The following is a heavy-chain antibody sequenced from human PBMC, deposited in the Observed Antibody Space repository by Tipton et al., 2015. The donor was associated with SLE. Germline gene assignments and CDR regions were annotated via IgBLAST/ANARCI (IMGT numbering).Heavy chain of an antibody. V-gene: IGHV4-59*01. Sequence: LRLSCTVSGGSISSYHWSWIRQPPGKGLGWIGYIYYSGSTNYNPSLKSRVTISVDTSKNQFSLKLSSVTAADTAVYYCARGSGYFDYWGQGTLVTVSS. D-gene: IGHD1-26*01. CDR2: IYYSGST. J-gene: IGHJ4*02. CDR1: GGSISSYH. CDR3: ARGSGYFDY.